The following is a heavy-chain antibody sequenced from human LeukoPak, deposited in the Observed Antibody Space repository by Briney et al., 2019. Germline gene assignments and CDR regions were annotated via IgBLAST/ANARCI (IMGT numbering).Heavy chain of an antibody. J-gene: IGHJ4*02. V-gene: IGHV1-24*01. CDR3: ATDYYYDSSGSYYTVDY. D-gene: IGHD3-22*01. CDR2: FDPEDGET. Sequence: ASVKVSCKVSGYTLTELSMHWVRQAPGKGLEWMGGFDPEDGETIYAQKFQGRVTMTEDTSTDTAYIELSSLRSEDTAVYYCATDYYYDSSGSYYTVDYWGQGTLVTVSS. CDR1: GYTLTELS.